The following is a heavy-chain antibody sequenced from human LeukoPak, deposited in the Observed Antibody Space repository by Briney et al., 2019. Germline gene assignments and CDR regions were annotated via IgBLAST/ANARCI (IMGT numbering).Heavy chain of an antibody. Sequence: SETLSLTCTVSGGSISSDYLSWIRQPPGKGLEWIGYVYYSGITNYNPSLKSRVTISVGTSKNHFSLKLTSVTAADTAVYYCARLLGWSGPINWFDPWGRGTLVTVSS. CDR3: ARLLGWSGPINWFDP. CDR1: GGSISSDY. D-gene: IGHD3-3*01. V-gene: IGHV4-59*08. J-gene: IGHJ5*02. CDR2: VYYSGIT.